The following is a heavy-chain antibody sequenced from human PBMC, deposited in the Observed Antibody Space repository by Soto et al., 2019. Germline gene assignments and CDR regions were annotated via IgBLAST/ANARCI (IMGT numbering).Heavy chain of an antibody. CDR2: IIPIFGTA. D-gene: IGHD2-15*01. V-gene: IGHV1-69*13. CDR1: GGTFSSYA. Sequence: SVKVSCKASGGTFSSYAISWVRQAPGQGLEWMGGIIPIFGTANYAQKFQGRVTITADESTSTAYMELSSLRSEDTAVYYCARARCSGGSCNYDAFDIWGQGTMVTVSS. CDR3: ARARCSGGSCNYDAFDI. J-gene: IGHJ3*02.